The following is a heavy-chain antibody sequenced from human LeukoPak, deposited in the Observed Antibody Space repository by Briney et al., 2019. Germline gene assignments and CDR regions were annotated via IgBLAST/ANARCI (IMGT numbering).Heavy chain of an antibody. V-gene: IGHV3-74*01. D-gene: IGHD2-2*01. CDR1: GFTFSSYW. CDR3: ARPSLPAANSEFDF. J-gene: IGHJ4*02. Sequence: GGSLRLSCAASGFTFSSYWMYWVRQAPGKGLVWVSRINSDGSSTSYADSVKGRFTISRDNSKNMLYLQMNSLRAEDTAVYYCARPSLPAANSEFDFWGQGTLVTVSS. CDR2: INSDGSST.